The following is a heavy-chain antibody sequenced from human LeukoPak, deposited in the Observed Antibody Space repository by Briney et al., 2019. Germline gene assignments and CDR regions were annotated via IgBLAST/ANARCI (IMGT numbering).Heavy chain of an antibody. CDR3: ARTGGFGEGAHFXY. Sequence: SQTLSLTCTVSGGSISSGDYYWSWIRQPPGKGLEWIGYIYYSGSTYYNPSLKSRVTISVDTSKNQFSLKLSSVTAADTAVYYCARTGGFGEGAHFXYWGQGTLVTVSS. CDR2: IYYSGST. V-gene: IGHV4-30-4*08. D-gene: IGHD3-10*01. J-gene: IGHJ4*02. CDR1: GGSISSGDYY.